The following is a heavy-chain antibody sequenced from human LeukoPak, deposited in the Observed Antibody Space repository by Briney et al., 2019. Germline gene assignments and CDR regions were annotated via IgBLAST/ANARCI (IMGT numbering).Heavy chain of an antibody. J-gene: IGHJ6*02. CDR3: ARGCRVVPGVHNVGMTSYYNGMDV. D-gene: IGHD2-2*01. CDR2: INPSGGAT. V-gene: IGHV1-46*01. Sequence: GASVKVSCKPSGYTFSSYYIHWVRQAPGQGLEWMGIINPSGGATSYAQKFQGRVTTTRDPSTSTVYMEVVSLRPEDTAVSYCARGCRVVPGVHNVGMTSYYNGMDVWGQGTTVTVSS. CDR1: GYTFSSYY.